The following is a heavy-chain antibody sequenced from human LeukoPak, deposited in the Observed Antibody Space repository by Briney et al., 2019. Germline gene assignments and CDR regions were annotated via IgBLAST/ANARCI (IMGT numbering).Heavy chain of an antibody. CDR1: GYSFTSYW. CDR2: IYPGDSDT. J-gene: IGHJ5*02. CDR3: ARRGYCSSTSCYADWFDP. V-gene: IGHV5-51*01. Sequence: GESLKISCKGSGYSFTSYWIGWVRQMPGKGLEWMGIIYPGDSDTRYSPSFQGQVTISADKSIRTAYLQWSSLKASDTAMYYCARRGYCSSTSCYADWFDPWGQGTLVTVSS. D-gene: IGHD2-2*01.